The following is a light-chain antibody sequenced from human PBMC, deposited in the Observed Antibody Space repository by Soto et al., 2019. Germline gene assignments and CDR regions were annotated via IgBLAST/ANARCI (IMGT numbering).Light chain of an antibody. J-gene: IGKJ1*01. CDR2: VAS. CDR1: QGISNY. CDR3: QEPKSHLRT. V-gene: IGKV1-9*01. Sequence: DIQLTQSPSFLCASVGDRVTITCRASQGISNYLASYQQKPGKAPNLLIYVASTLQSGVPSRFSGSGSGVEFTLTISRLHPEDIATYYCQEPKSHLRTFDQGTKVYIK.